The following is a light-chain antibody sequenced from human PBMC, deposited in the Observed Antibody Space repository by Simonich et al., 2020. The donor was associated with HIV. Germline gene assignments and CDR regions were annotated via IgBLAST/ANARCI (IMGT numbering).Light chain of an antibody. Sequence: DIVMTQSPDSLAVSLGERATINCKSSQCVLYSSNNKNYLAWYQQKPGQPPKLLIYWASTRESGVPDRFSGRGSGTDFTLTISSLQAEDVAVYSCQQYYSTPPTFGQGTRLEIK. V-gene: IGKV4-1*01. J-gene: IGKJ5*01. CDR3: QQYYSTPPT. CDR1: QCVLYSSNNKNY. CDR2: WAS.